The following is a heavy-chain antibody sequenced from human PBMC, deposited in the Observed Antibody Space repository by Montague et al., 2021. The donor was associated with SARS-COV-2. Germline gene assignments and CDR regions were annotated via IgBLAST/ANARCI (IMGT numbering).Heavy chain of an antibody. CDR1: GASISSTDYY. J-gene: IGHJ4*02. CDR3: ARIIDHYDCGGPTSLFDH. CDR2: IYSSGDT. Sequence: SETLSLTCTVSGASISSTDYYWSWIRQPPGKGLEWIGRIYSSGDTNYNPSLKSRVSISIDTSKNELSLKLNSVTAADMAVYYCARIIDHYDCGGPTSLFDHWGQGTMVTASS. V-gene: IGHV4-39*07. D-gene: IGHD3-22*01.